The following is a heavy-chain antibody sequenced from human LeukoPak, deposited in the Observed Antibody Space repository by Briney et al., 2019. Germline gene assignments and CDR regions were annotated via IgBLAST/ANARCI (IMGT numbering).Heavy chain of an antibody. V-gene: IGHV1-69*04. Sequence: SVKVSCKASGGTFSSYAISWVRQAPGQGLEWMGRIIPILGIANYAQKFQGRVTITADKSTSTAYMELRSLRSDDTAVYYCARVGSYCTNDICHDYWGQGTLVTVSS. D-gene: IGHD2-8*01. CDR3: ARVGSYCTNDICHDY. CDR2: IIPILGIA. J-gene: IGHJ4*02. CDR1: GGTFSSYA.